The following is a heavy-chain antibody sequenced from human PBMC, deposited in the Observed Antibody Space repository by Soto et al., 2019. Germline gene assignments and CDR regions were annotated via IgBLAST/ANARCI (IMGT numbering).Heavy chain of an antibody. CDR2: ISYDGSNK. CDR1: GFTFSSYG. D-gene: IGHD6-6*01. V-gene: IGHV3-30*18. CDR3: AKGKQLVGAVDY. J-gene: IGHJ4*02. Sequence: QVRLVESGGGVVQPGRSLRLSCAASGFTFSSYGMHWVRQAPGKGLEWVAVISYDGSNKYYADSVKGRFTISRDNSKNTLYLQMNSLRAEDTAVYYCAKGKQLVGAVDYWGQGTLVTVSS.